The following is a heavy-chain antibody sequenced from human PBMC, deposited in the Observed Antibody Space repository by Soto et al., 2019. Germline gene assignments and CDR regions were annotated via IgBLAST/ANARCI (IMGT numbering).Heavy chain of an antibody. D-gene: IGHD6-13*01. V-gene: IGHV1-18*01. Sequence: ASVKVSCKASGYTFTSYGISWLRQALGQGLEWMGWISAYNGNTNYAQKLQGRVTMTTDTSTSTAYMELRSLRSDDTAVYYCERDLGRIAGIHFDYWGQGTLDTVSS. CDR1: GYTFTSYG. CDR3: ERDLGRIAGIHFDY. J-gene: IGHJ4*02. CDR2: ISAYNGNT.